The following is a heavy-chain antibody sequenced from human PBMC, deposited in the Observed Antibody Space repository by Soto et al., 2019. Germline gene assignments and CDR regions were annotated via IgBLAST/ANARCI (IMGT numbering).Heavy chain of an antibody. CDR3: ARHVDIVAVPAAISGFDI. V-gene: IGHV5-10-1*01. J-gene: IGHJ3*02. Sequence: PGESLKISCKSSGYSFTGYWISWVRQMPGKGVEGMGRIDPRESYTNYSPSFQGHITISADKSISTAYPQWSSLKASDTALYYCARHVDIVAVPAAISGFDIWGQGALVTVSS. D-gene: IGHD2-2*02. CDR1: GYSFTGYW. CDR2: IDPRESYT.